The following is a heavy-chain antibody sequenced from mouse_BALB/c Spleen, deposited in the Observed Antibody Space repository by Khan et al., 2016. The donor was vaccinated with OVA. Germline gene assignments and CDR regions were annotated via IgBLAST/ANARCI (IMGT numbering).Heavy chain of an antibody. CDR1: GSSSTSYG. CDR2: IWSDGNT. Sequence: QVQLKESGPGLVAPSQSLSITCTVSGSSSTSYGVSWARQTPGKGLDWLGVIWSDGNTNYHSSLKSRLTITKDNSKSQVLLKLNSLQTDDTATYYCAIIFYGYDWSAYWGQGTLVTVSA. CDR3: AIIFYGYDWSAY. V-gene: IGHV2-3*01. J-gene: IGHJ3*01. D-gene: IGHD2-2*01.